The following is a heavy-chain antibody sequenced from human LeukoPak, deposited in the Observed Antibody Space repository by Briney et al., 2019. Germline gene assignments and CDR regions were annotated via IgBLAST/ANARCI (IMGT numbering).Heavy chain of an antibody. J-gene: IGHJ3*02. CDR3: AKDLLYYYDSSGRGAFDI. D-gene: IGHD3-22*01. CDR2: ISGSGGST. V-gene: IGHV3-23*01. Sequence: SGGSLRLSCAASGFTFSSYGMHWVRQAPGKGLEWVSAISGSGGSTYYADSVKGRFTISRDNSKNTLYLQMNSLRAEDTAVYYCAKDLLYYYDSSGRGAFDIWGQGTMVTVSS. CDR1: GFTFSSYG.